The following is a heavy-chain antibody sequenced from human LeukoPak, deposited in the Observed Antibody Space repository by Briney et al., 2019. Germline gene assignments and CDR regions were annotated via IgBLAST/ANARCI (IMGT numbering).Heavy chain of an antibody. V-gene: IGHV3-43*01. CDR2: ISWDGGST. CDR3: AKGHIVGAITEFDY. CDR1: GFTFDDYT. J-gene: IGHJ4*02. D-gene: IGHD1-26*01. Sequence: GGSLRLSCAASGFTFDDYTMHWVRQTPGKGLEWVSLISWDGGSTYYADSVKGRFTISRDNSKNSLYLQMNSLRTEDTALYYGAKGHIVGAITEFDYWGQGTLVTVSS.